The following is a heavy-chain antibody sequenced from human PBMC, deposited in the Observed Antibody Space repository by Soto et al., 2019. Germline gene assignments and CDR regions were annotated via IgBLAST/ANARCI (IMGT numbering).Heavy chain of an antibody. CDR3: ARITGNAGVYYFDY. J-gene: IGHJ4*02. V-gene: IGHV1-69*02. CDR1: GGTFSSYT. Sequence: GASVKVSCKASGGTFSSYTISWVRQAPGQGLEWMGRIIPILGIANYAQKFQGRVTITADKSTSTAYMELSSLRSEDTAVYYCARITGNAGVYYFDYWGQGTLVTVSS. D-gene: IGHD1-20*01. CDR2: IIPILGIA.